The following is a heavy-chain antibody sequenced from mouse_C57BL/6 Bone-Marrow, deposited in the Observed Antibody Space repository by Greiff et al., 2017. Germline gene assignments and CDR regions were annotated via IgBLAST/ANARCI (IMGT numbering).Heavy chain of an antibody. CDR2: IYPRSGNT. CDR1: GYTFTSYG. Sequence: VQLQQSGAELARPGASVKLSCKASGYTFTSYGISWVKQRTGQGLEWIGEIYPRSGNTYYNEKVKGKATLTADKSSSTAYMELRSLTSEDSAVYFCAREGNYYSYYAMDYWGQGTSVTVSA. V-gene: IGHV1-81*01. CDR3: AREGNYYSYYAMDY. J-gene: IGHJ4*01. D-gene: IGHD2-1*01.